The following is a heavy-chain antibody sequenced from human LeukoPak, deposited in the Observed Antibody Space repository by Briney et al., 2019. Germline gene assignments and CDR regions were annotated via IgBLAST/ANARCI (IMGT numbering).Heavy chain of an antibody. D-gene: IGHD6-13*01. CDR1: GGSFSGYY. V-gene: IGHV4-34*01. J-gene: IGHJ4*02. CDR3: ARQQLGIFDY. CDR2: INHSGST. Sequence: SETLSLTCAVYGGSFSGYYWSWIRQPPGKGLEWIGEINHSGSTNYNPSLKSRVTISVDTSKNQFSLKLSSVTAADTAVYYCARQQLGIFDYWGQGTLVTVSS.